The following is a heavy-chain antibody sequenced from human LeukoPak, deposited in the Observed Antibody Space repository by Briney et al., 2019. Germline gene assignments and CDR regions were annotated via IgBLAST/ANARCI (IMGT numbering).Heavy chain of an antibody. Sequence: ASVKVSCKVSGYTLTELSMHWVRQAPGKGLEWMGWISAYNGNTNYAQKLQGRVTMTTDPSTSTAYMELRSLRSDDTAVYYCARGSDLDYWGQGTLVTVSS. V-gene: IGHV1-18*01. J-gene: IGHJ4*02. CDR1: GYTLTELS. CDR2: ISAYNGNT. CDR3: ARGSDLDY.